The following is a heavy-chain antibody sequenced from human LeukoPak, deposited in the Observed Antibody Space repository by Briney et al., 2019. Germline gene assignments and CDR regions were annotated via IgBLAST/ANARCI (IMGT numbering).Heavy chain of an antibody. J-gene: IGHJ4*02. CDR2: ISGSGGST. Sequence: GGSLRLSCAAPGFTFSSYAMSWVRQAPGKGLEWVSAISGSGGSTYYADSVKGRFTISRDNSKNTLYLQMNSLRAEGTAVYYCAKVLAVAGPLFDYWGQGTLVTVSS. V-gene: IGHV3-23*01. D-gene: IGHD6-19*01. CDR1: GFTFSSYA. CDR3: AKVLAVAGPLFDY.